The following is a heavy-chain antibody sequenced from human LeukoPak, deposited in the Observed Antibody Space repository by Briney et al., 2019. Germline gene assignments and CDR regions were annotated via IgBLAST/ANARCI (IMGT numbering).Heavy chain of an antibody. V-gene: IGHV4-30-2*01. CDR1: GGSISSGGYS. Sequence: SETLSLTCAVSGGSISSGGYSWSWIRQPRGRGLGWIGYIYQSGSTYYNPSLKSRVTISVETSKNQFSLKLSSVTAADTAVYYSARASYDFWDPPLDYWGQGTLVTVSS. J-gene: IGHJ4*02. D-gene: IGHD3-3*01. CDR3: ARASYDFWDPPLDY. CDR2: IYQSGST.